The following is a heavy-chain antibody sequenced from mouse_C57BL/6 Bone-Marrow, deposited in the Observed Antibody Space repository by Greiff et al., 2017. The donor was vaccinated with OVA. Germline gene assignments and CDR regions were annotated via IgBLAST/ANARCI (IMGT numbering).Heavy chain of an antibody. CDR1: GFTFSSYA. Sequence: EVHLVESGEGLVKPGGSLKLSCAASGFTFSSYAMSWVRQTPEKRLEWVAYISSGGDYIYYADTVKGRFTISRDNARNTLYLQMSSLKSEDTAMYYCTRDTFSVRFAYWGQGTLVTVSA. CDR2: ISSGGDYI. CDR3: TRDTFSVRFAY. J-gene: IGHJ3*01. V-gene: IGHV5-9-1*02.